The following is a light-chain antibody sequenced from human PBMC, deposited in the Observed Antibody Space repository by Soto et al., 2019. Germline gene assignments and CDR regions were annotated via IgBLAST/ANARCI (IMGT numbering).Light chain of an antibody. CDR1: QSVSSSY. J-gene: IGKJ1*01. CDR3: QQYAT. CDR2: GAS. V-gene: IGKV3-20*01. Sequence: EIVLTQSPGTLSLSPGEGVTLSCRASQSVSSSYLAWYQQKPGQAPRLLIYGASSRATGIPDRFSGSGSGTDFTLTISRLEPEDFAVYYCQQYATFGQGTKVDIK.